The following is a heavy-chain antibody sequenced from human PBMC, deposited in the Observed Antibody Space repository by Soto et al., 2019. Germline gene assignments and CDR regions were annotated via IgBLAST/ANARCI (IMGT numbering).Heavy chain of an antibody. V-gene: IGHV1-46*01. CDR2: INPNGGST. CDR3: ARSAGGFFVIIMEPSSSLLP. Sequence: GASVKVSRKARADTFTSYYIHWVRQAPGHGLEWMGIINPNGGSTRFAQTFQGRITMTTDTSTSTVYMELRSLRSEDTAVYYCARSAGGFFVIIMEPSSSLLPWCTGSLLTLS. CDR1: ADTFTSYY. J-gene: IGHJ5*02. D-gene: IGHD6-6*01.